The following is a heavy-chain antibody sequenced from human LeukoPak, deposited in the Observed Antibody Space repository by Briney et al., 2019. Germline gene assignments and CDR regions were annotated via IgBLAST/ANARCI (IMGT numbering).Heavy chain of an antibody. D-gene: IGHD5-24*01. CDR3: ARGKGDGYNIFDY. CDR2: IYTSGST. J-gene: IGHJ4*02. V-gene: IGHV4-4*09. Sequence: PSETLSLTCTGSGGSIRSYYWSWIRQPPGKGLEWIGYIYTSGSTNYNPSLKSRVTISVDTSKNQFSLKLSSVTAADTAVYYCARGKGDGYNIFDYWGQGTLVTVSS. CDR1: GGSIRSYY.